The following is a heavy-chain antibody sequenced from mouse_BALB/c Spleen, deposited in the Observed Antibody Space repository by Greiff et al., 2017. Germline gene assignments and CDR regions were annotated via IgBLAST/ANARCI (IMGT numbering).Heavy chain of an antibody. CDR3: ASGIAEGYAMDY. CDR2: ILPGSGST. Sequence: QVQLQQSGAELMKPGASVKISCKATGYTFSSYWIEWVKQRPGHGLEWIGEILPGSGSTNYNEKFKGKATFTADTSSNTAYMQLSSLTSEDSAVYYCASGIAEGYAMDYWGQGTSVTVSS. CDR1: GYTFSSYW. D-gene: IGHD4-1*01. J-gene: IGHJ4*01. V-gene: IGHV1-9*01.